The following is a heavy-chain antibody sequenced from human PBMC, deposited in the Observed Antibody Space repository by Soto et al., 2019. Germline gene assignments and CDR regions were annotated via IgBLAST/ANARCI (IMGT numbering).Heavy chain of an antibody. V-gene: IGHV3-48*02. CDR1: GFTFNTYS. Sequence: EVQLVESGGGLIQPGGSLRLSCAASGFTFNTYSMTWVRQAPGKGLQWVSYIGSSSTSVYYADSVKGRFTISRDNAKNSLYLQMNRLRDEDTAVYYCARPGGYGMDVWGQGTTVTVSS. CDR3: ARPGGYGMDV. J-gene: IGHJ6*02. D-gene: IGHD3-10*01. CDR2: IGSSSTSV.